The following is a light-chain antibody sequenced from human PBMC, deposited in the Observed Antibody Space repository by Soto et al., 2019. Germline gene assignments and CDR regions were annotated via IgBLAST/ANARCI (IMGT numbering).Light chain of an antibody. CDR2: SNN. CDR1: SSNIGSNT. CDR3: AAWDDSLNGYVV. V-gene: IGLV1-44*01. Sequence: QSVLTQPPSASGTPGQRGTISCSGSSSNIGSNTVDWYQQLPGTAPKLLIYSNNQRPSGVPDRFSGSKSGTSASLAISGLQSQDEGDYYCAAWDDSLNGYVVFGGGTKLTVL. J-gene: IGLJ2*01.